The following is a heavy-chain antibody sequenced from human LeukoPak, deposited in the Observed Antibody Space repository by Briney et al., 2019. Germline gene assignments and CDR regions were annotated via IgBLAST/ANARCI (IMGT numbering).Heavy chain of an antibody. V-gene: IGHV3-30*02. J-gene: IGHJ4*02. CDR3: AKDSTRGCVSVGPDY. CDR1: GFLFSNYG. CDR2: VRYDESNE. D-gene: IGHD1-26*01. Sequence: GGSLTLSCQTSGFLFSNYGMHWVRHAPGEGLEWVAFVRYDESNEYYADSVKGRFTIPRDNSRNTLYLQMNSLRADDTGVYCCAKDSTRGCVSVGPDYWGLGTLVTVSS.